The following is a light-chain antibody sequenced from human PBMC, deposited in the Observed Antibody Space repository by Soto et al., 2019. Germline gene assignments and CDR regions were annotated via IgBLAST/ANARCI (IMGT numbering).Light chain of an antibody. CDR3: QTWGSDIVV. CDR2: VNNDGRH. Sequence: QLVLTQSPSASASLGASVKLTCTLSSGHSSYAIAWHQQQPKKGPRFLMKVNNDGRHNKGDGIPDRFSGSSSGPERYLTISSLQSEDEADYYCQTWGSDIVVFGGGTQLTVL. V-gene: IGLV4-69*01. J-gene: IGLJ3*02. CDR1: SGHSSYA.